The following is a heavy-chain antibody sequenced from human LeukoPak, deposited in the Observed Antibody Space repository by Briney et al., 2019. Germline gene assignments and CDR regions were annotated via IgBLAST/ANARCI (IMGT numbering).Heavy chain of an antibody. CDR1: GYTFTDSY. D-gene: IGHD3-3*01. CDR2: INPNSGDP. J-gene: IGHJ4*02. V-gene: IGHV1-2*06. CDR3: ARGHYDFWSGYYHPFDY. Sequence: ASVKVSCKASGYTFTDSYIHWVRQAPGQGLEWMGRINPNSGDPNYPQKFQGRVTMTRDTSISTAYMELSRLRSDDTAVYYCARGHYDFWSGYYHPFDYWGQGTLVTVSS.